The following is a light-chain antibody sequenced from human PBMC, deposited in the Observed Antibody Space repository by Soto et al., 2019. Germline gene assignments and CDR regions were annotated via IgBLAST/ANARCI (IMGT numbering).Light chain of an antibody. CDR2: DTS. Sequence: EIVLTQSPATLSLSPGDRATLSCRASQSVGSYLAWYQQTPGQAPRLLIYDTSKRATGIPARFSGSGSGTDFPLTISSLEPEDFAVYYCQQRSNWRYSFGQGTKLEIK. CDR1: QSVGSY. V-gene: IGKV3-11*01. J-gene: IGKJ2*03. CDR3: QQRSNWRYS.